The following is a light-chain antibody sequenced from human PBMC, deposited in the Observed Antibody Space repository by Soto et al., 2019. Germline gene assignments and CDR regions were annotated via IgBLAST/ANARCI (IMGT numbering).Light chain of an antibody. Sequence: QSALTQPASVSGSPGQSITISCTGTSSDVGAYKYVSWYQQHADKAPKLLIYDVSSRSSGISDRFSGSKSGNTASLTIIGLQAEDEADYYCSSYAGTSIPSGVFGGGTKLTVL. CDR3: SSYAGTSIPSGV. V-gene: IGLV2-14*03. CDR1: SSDVGAYKY. CDR2: DVS. J-gene: IGLJ3*02.